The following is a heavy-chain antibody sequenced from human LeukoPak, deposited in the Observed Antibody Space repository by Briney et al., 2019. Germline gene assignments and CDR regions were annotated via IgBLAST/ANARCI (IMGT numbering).Heavy chain of an antibody. D-gene: IGHD3-10*01. Sequence: GGSLRLSCAASGFTFSSYAMSWVRQAPGKGLEWVSAISGSGGSTYYADSVKGRFTISRDNSKNTLYLQMNSLRAEDTAVYYCAKDKGSGSYHALGADHDYWGQGTLVTVSS. J-gene: IGHJ4*02. CDR2: ISGSGGST. V-gene: IGHV3-23*01. CDR3: AKDKGSGSYHALGADHDY. CDR1: GFTFSSYA.